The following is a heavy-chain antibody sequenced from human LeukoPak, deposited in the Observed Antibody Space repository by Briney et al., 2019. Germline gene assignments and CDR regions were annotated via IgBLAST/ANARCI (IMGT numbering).Heavy chain of an antibody. Sequence: SETLSLTCTVSGVSISSSNSYWGWIRQPPGKGLEWIGSIYYSGNTYYNASLRSQVSISIDTSKNQFSLRLTSVTAADTAVYYCARQTGSGLFILPGGQGTLVTVSS. CDR1: GVSISSSNSY. CDR2: IYYSGNT. CDR3: ARQTGSGLFILP. D-gene: IGHD3/OR15-3a*01. J-gene: IGHJ4*02. V-gene: IGHV4-39*01.